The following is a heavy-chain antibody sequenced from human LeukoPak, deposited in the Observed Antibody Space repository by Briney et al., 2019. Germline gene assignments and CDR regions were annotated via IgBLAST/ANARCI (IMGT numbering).Heavy chain of an antibody. CDR3: ARGNEGYSYGKENYYYYYGMDV. CDR1: GFTLSGYW. CDR2: INSDGSST. D-gene: IGHD5-18*01. V-gene: IGHV3-74*01. Sequence: GGSLRLSCAASGFTLSGYWMHWVRQAPGKGLVWVSRINSDGSSTTYADSVKGRFTISRDNGQNTLYLQMNSLRAEDTAVYYCARGNEGYSYGKENYYYYYGMDVWGQGTTVTVSS. J-gene: IGHJ6*02.